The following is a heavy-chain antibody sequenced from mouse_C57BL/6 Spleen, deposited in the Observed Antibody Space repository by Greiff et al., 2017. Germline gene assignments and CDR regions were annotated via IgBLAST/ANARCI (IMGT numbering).Heavy chain of an antibody. CDR1: GFHIKDYY. Sequence: EVQLQQSGAELVKPGASVKLSCTASGFHIKDYYMHWVKQRTEQGLEWIGRIDPEDGETKSAPKFQGKATITAYTSSNTAYLQLSSLTSEDTAVYYCAGVTTVVAPYYFDYWGQGTTLTVSS. D-gene: IGHD1-1*01. V-gene: IGHV14-2*01. CDR2: IDPEDGET. CDR3: AGVTTVVAPYYFDY. J-gene: IGHJ2*01.